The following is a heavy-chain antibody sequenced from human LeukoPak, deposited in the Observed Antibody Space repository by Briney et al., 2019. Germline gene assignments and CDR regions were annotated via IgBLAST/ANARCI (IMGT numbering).Heavy chain of an antibody. D-gene: IGHD3-22*01. CDR2: IIPIFGTA. CDR3: ARVIETYYYDSSGYRFDP. CDR1: GGTFSSYA. J-gene: IGHJ5*02. Sequence: ASVKVSCKASGGTFSSYAISWVRQAPGQGLEWMGGIIPIFGTANYAQKFQGRVTITADESTSTAYMELSSLRSEDTAVYYCARVIETYYYDSSGYRFDPWGQGTLVTVSS. V-gene: IGHV1-69*13.